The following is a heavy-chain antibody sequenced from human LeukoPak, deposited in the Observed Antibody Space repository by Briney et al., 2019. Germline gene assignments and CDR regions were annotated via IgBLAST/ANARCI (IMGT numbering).Heavy chain of an antibody. CDR3: ARRFGELFHAHFDY. J-gene: IGHJ4*02. Sequence: ASVKVSCKPSGYTFTSYGISWVRQAPGQGLEWMGWISAYNGNTNYAQKLQGRVTMTTDASTSTAYMELRSLRSDDTAVYYCARRFGELFHAHFDYWGQGTLVTVSS. CDR1: GYTFTSYG. CDR2: ISAYNGNT. V-gene: IGHV1-18*01. D-gene: IGHD3-10*01.